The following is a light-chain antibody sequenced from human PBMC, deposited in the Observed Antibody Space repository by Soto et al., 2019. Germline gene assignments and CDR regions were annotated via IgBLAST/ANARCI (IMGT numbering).Light chain of an antibody. CDR1: SGSIASNY. V-gene: IGLV6-57*01. J-gene: IGLJ3*02. CDR2: EDN. CDR3: QSYDATNQV. Sequence: NFMLTQPHSVSESPGKTVIISCTRSSGSIASNYVQWYQQRPGSSPTTVIYEDNRRPSGVPDRFSGSIDCSSNSASLTISGLETEDEADYYCQSYDATNQVFGGGTKLTVL.